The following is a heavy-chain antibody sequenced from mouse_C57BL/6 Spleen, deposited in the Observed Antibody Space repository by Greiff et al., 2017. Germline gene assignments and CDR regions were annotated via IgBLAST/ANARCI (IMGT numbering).Heavy chain of an antibody. V-gene: IGHV1-80*01. CDR1: GYAFSSYW. Sequence: QVQLKQSGAELVKPGASVKISCKASGYAFSSYWMNWVKQRPGKGLEWIGQIYPGDGDTNYNGKFKGKATLTADKSSSTAYMQLSSLTSEDSAVYYCARSPLTGTGWYFDVWGTGTTVTVSS. CDR2: IYPGDGDT. CDR3: ARSPLTGTGWYFDV. J-gene: IGHJ1*03. D-gene: IGHD4-1*01.